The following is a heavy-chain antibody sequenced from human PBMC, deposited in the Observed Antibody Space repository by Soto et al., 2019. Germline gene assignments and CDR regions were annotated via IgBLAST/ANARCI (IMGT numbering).Heavy chain of an antibody. CDR1: GYTFTSYG. D-gene: IGHD3-16*01. CDR2: INGYNGNT. J-gene: IGHJ6*02. CDR3: ARMGDVPYYYYGMDV. Sequence: QVQLVQSGAEVKKPGASVKVSCKASGYTFTSYGISWVRQAPGQGLEWMGWINGYNGNTNHAQKLQGRVTMSTDTSTSTAYMELRSLRSDDSAVYYCARMGDVPYYYYGMDVWGQGNTVTVSS. V-gene: IGHV1-18*01.